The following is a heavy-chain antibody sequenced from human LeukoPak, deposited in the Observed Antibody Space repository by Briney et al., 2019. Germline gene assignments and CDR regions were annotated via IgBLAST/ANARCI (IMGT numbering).Heavy chain of an antibody. CDR3: ARGGGAGYYYYYMDV. Sequence: SQTLSLTCEVSGDSLSSGGYSWSWIRQPPGKGLEWIGYIYYSGSTNYNPSLRSRVTISADTSKNHFSLKLSSVSAADTAVYYCARGGGAGYYYYYMDVWGKGTTVTISS. J-gene: IGHJ6*03. D-gene: IGHD3-16*01. CDR2: IYYSGST. CDR1: GDSLSSGGYS. V-gene: IGHV4-61*03.